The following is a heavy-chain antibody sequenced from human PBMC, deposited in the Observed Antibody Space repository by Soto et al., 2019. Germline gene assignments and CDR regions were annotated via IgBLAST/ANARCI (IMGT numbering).Heavy chain of an antibody. CDR3: AKNKRGSSFSNSQRPYYYGMDV. Sequence: QVQLVESGGGVVQPGRSLRLSCAASGFTFCSYGMHWVRQAPGKGLEWVAVISYDGSNKYYADSVKGRFTISRDNSKNTLYLQMNSLRAEDTAVYYCAKNKRGSSFSNSQRPYYYGMDVWGQGTTVTVSS. CDR1: GFTFCSYG. J-gene: IGHJ6*02. D-gene: IGHD1-1*01. CDR2: ISYDGSNK. V-gene: IGHV3-30*18.